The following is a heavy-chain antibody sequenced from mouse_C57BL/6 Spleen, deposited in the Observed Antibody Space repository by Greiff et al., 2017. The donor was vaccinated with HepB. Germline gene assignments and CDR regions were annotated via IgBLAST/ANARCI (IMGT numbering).Heavy chain of an antibody. V-gene: IGHV5-16*01. Sequence: EVKLMESEGGLVQPGSSMKLSCTASGFTFSDYYMAWVRQVPEKGLEWVANINYDGSSTYYLDSLKSRFIISRDNAKNILYLQMSSLKSEDKATYYCARDDNYEGAMDYWGQGTSVTVSS. CDR3: ARDDNYEGAMDY. CDR2: INYDGSST. J-gene: IGHJ4*01. D-gene: IGHD1-3*01. CDR1: GFTFSDYY.